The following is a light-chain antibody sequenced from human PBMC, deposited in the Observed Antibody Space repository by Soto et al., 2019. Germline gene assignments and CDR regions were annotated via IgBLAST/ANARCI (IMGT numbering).Light chain of an antibody. CDR2: PAS. J-gene: IGKJ2*03. CDR3: QHLRTYPFS. CDR1: QDIITS. Sequence: DIQLTQSPSFLSASVGDRVTVSCRASQDIITSLAWFQQKAGKVPQLLVYPASTLQDGVPSRFSGSGSGTYFTLTINNLQAEDFATYYCQHLRTYPFSFGPGTKLDIK. V-gene: IGKV1-9*01.